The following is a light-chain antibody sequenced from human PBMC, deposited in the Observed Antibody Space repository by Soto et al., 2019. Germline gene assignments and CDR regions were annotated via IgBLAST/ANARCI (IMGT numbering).Light chain of an antibody. CDR2: GAL. Sequence: EIVMTQSPATLSVSPGEIATLSCRASQSVGSHLAWYQQRPGQAPRLLIYGALYRATGIPARFSCSGSGTHFTLTISSHQSEDFAVYYCQQYDNWPPFTFGPGTKVDIK. CDR1: QSVGSH. V-gene: IGKV3-15*01. CDR3: QQYDNWPPFT. J-gene: IGKJ3*01.